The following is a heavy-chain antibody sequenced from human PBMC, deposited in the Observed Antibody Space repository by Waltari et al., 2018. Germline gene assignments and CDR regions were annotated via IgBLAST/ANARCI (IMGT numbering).Heavy chain of an antibody. D-gene: IGHD6-13*01. CDR3: ARDPRIAVAVFDYFDC. J-gene: IGHJ4*02. Sequence: QVQLVESGGGVVQPGRSLRLSCAASGFTFSNYAILWVRQAPGKGLEWVAVISYDGTNEYYADSVKGRFTISRDNSKSTVYLQMNSLRPEDSAVYYCARDPRIAVAVFDYFDCWGQGTLVTVSS. CDR1: GFTFSNYA. V-gene: IGHV3-30-3*01. CDR2: ISYDGTNE.